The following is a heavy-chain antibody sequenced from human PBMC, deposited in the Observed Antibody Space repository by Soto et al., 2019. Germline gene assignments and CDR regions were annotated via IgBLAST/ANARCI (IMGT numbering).Heavy chain of an antibody. CDR3: TRGAYGTGGDYYYGMDV. Sequence: EVQLVESGGGLVQPGGSLRLSCAVSGLTVSSNYMSWVRQAPGEGLEWVSVIYSGGSTFYADSVKGRFTISRDSSKNTLDLQMNSLRAEDKAVYYCTRGAYGTGGDYYYGMDVWGQGTTVTVSS. CDR1: GLTVSSNY. V-gene: IGHV3-53*04. J-gene: IGHJ6*02. D-gene: IGHD3-10*01. CDR2: IYSGGST.